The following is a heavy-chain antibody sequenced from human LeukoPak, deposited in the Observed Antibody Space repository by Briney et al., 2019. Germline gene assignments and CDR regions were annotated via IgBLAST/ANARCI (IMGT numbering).Heavy chain of an antibody. CDR2: IKRDGLEK. D-gene: IGHD3-10*01. Sequence: GGSLRLSCVASTFTFNANWMSWVRQAPGKGLEWVATIKRDGLEKYYVDPVKGRFTISRDNAEKSVYLQMNSLRVEDTGVYYCAKEATMVRGARDYFDYWGQGTLVTVSS. CDR3: AKEATMVRGARDYFDY. CDR1: TFTFNANW. J-gene: IGHJ4*02. V-gene: IGHV3-7*01.